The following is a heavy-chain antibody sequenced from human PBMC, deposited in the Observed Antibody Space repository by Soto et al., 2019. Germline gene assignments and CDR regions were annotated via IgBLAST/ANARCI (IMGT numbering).Heavy chain of an antibody. CDR2: IYNRGDT. CDR3: AREPRYCRGGSCSITGDAYDI. D-gene: IGHD2-15*01. Sequence: EVHLVESGGGLVQPGGSLRLSCTASGFIVSDTYVNWVRQAPGKGLEWVSVIYNRGDTHYADFVRGSFSRSRDISDNTLNLQMNNLRVEDTAVYYCAREPRYCRGGSCSITGDAYDIWGQGTMVAVSS. J-gene: IGHJ3*02. V-gene: IGHV3-66*01. CDR1: GFIVSDTY.